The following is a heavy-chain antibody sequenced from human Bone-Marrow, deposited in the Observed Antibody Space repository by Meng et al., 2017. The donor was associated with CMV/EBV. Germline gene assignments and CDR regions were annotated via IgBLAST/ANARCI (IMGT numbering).Heavy chain of an antibody. D-gene: IGHD5-18*01. CDR1: GFTFSDYY. CDR2: ISSSGSPI. V-gene: IGHV3-11*04. CDR3: ARVWGYSYGPHYFDY. J-gene: IGHJ4*02. Sequence: GESLKISCAASGFTFSDYYMSWIRQAPGKGLEWVSYISSSGSPIYYADSVKGRSTSSREKAQNSLYLQMNSLRAEDTAVYYCARVWGYSYGPHYFDYWGQGTLVTVSS.